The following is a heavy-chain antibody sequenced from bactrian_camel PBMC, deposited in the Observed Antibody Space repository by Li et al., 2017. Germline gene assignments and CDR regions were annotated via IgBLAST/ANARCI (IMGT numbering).Heavy chain of an antibody. CDR1: GTTYSRQY. CDR2: IDSDGST. CDR3: LTLWYWALRAENTY. J-gene: IGHJ4*01. D-gene: IGHD1*01. V-gene: IGHV3S53*01. Sequence: HVQLVESGGGSVQSGGSLTLSCAASGTTYSRQYCMGWFRQAPGKEREGVAAIDSDGSTSIADSVKGRFTISRDNAKNTVFLETNSLRPEDTALYYCLTLWYWALRAENTYWGQGTQVTVS.